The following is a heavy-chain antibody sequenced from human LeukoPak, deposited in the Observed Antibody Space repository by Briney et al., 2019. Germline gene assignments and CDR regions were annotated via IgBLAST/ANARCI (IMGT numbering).Heavy chain of an antibody. CDR1: GFTFSSYW. Sequence: PGGSLRLSCAASGFTFSSYWTSWVRQAPGKGLEWVANIKQDGSEKYYVDSVKGRFTISRDNAKNSLYLQMNSLRAEDTAVYYCARYGDYPFNWFDPWGQGTLVTVSS. V-gene: IGHV3-7*01. D-gene: IGHD4-17*01. CDR3: ARYGDYPFNWFDP. J-gene: IGHJ5*02. CDR2: IKQDGSEK.